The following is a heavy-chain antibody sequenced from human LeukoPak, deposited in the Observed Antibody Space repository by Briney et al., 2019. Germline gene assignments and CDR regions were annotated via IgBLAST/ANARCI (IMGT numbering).Heavy chain of an antibody. CDR1: GYTFSNYG. J-gene: IGHJ4*02. CDR2: ISGHNGDV. Sequence: GTSVKVSCKASGYTFSNYGITWVRQAPGQGLEWMGTISGHNGDVNYAPKFQGRVTMTIDTSTTTAYMELRSLRFDDTAVYYCARYNSLLRGVTTSDYWGQGTLVTVSS. V-gene: IGHV1-18*01. D-gene: IGHD3-10*01. CDR3: ARYNSLLRGVTTSDY.